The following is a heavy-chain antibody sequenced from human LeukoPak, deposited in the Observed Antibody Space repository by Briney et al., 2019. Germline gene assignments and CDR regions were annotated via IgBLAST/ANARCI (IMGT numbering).Heavy chain of an antibody. Sequence: SETLSLTCAVYSGSFSGYYWSWIRQPPGKGLEWIGEINHSGSTNYNPSLKSRVTISVDTSKNQFSLKLSSVTAADTAVYYCARTYTRFNYYYMDVWGKGTTVTISS. CDR1: SGSFSGYY. CDR2: INHSGST. J-gene: IGHJ6*03. V-gene: IGHV4-34*01. D-gene: IGHD3-16*01. CDR3: ARTYTRFNYYYMDV.